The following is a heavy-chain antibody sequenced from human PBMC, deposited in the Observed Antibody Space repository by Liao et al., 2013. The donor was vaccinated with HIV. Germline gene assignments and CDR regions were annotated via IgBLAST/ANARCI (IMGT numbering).Heavy chain of an antibody. CDR1: GGSISSGTYY. J-gene: IGHJ3*02. V-gene: IGHV4-61*02. D-gene: IGHD3-3*01. CDR2: ADASGKY. Sequence: QVQLQESGPGLVKPSQTLSLTCTVSGGSISSGTYYWNWFRLPAGKGLEWIGRADASGKYNYNPSLKRRVTISIDSSKNQLSLTLLSVVAADTAVYFCARDRAGSFWSGSQGGDAFKIWGQGTAVIVSS. CDR3: ARDRAGSFWSGSQGGDAFKI.